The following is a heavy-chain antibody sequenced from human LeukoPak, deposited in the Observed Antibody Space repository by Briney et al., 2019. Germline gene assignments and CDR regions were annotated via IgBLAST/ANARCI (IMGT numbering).Heavy chain of an antibody. V-gene: IGHV4-39*07. CDR1: GGSISSSSYY. D-gene: IGHD2-2*02. CDR2: VYYDVSA. Sequence: SETLSLTCTVSGGSISSSSYYWGWIRPPPGQGLEWIGSVYYDVSAYYNPSLNRRVTISVDTSKNQFSLKLNSLTAADTAMYYCASWYTEAGGQDAFDIWGRGTMVTVSS. CDR3: ASWYTEAGGQDAFDI. J-gene: IGHJ3*02.